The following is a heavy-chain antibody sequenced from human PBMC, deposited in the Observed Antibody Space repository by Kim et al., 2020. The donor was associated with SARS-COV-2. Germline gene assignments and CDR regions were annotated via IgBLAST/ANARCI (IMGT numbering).Heavy chain of an antibody. CDR1: GFTFSDYY. CDR2: ISSSSSYT. CDR3: ARVGCSSTSCYDYYYYGMDV. D-gene: IGHD2-2*01. V-gene: IGHV3-11*06. Sequence: GGSLRLSCAASGFTFSDYYMSWIRQAPGKGLEWVSYISSSSSYTNYADSVKGRFTISRDNAKNSLYLQMNSLRAEDTAVYYCARVGCSSTSCYDYYYYGMDVWGQGTTVTVSS. J-gene: IGHJ6*02.